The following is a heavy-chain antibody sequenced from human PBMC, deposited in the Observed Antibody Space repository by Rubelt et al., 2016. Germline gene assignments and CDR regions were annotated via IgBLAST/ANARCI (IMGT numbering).Heavy chain of an antibody. D-gene: IGHD2-2*01. V-gene: IGHV4-59*01. CDR2: IYYTGST. J-gene: IGHJ4*02. CDR1: GGSISSYY. CDR3: ARGRLTAVPAALDADYYFDY. Sequence: QLQLQESGPGLVEPSETLSLTCSVSGGSISSYYWSWIRQPPGKGLEWIGYIYYTGSTNYNPSLKSRVTISVDTSKNQFSLRRSSVTAADTAVYYWARGRLTAVPAALDADYYFDYWGQGTLVTVSS.